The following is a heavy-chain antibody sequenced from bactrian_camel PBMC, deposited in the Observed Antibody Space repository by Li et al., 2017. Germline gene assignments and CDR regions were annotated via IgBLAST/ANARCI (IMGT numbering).Heavy chain of an antibody. V-gene: IGHV3S54*01. CDR1: EYTYSVKC. CDR2: ITPSGRST. CDR3: AAGQWYTDEYKY. Sequence: QVQLVESGGGLVQPGGSLRLSCAASEYTYSVKCVGWFRQAPGREREGVACITPSGRSTYYTDSVQDRFFISRNNAKNTAFLQLNSLKSEDTALYYCAAGQWYTDEYKYWGQGTQVTVS. J-gene: IGHJ4*01. D-gene: IGHD2*01.